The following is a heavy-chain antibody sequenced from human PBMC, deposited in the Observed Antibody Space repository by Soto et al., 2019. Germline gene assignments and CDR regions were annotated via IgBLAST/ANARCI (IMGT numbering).Heavy chain of an antibody. V-gene: IGHV1-18*01. CDR2: ISAPNGNT. J-gene: IGHJ4*01. CDR1: GYAFTTYG. Sequence: QVQLVQSGAEVKKPGASVKVSCKGSGYAFTTYGITWVRQAPGQGLEWMGWISAPNGNTNYAQKLHGRVTVTRDPSTSTAYMALRNQRSGDAAAYYCWSWRNVDYWGQGALVTVSA. D-gene: IGHD1-26*01. CDR3: WSWRNVDY.